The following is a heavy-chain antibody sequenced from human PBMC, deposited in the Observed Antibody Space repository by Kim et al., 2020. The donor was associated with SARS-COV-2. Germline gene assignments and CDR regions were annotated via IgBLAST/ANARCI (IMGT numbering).Heavy chain of an antibody. CDR1: GYTFTSYG. J-gene: IGHJ4*02. Sequence: ASVKVSCKASGYTFTSYGISWVQQAPGQGLEWMGWISAYNGNTNYAQKLQGRVTMTTDTSTSTAYMELRSLRSDDTAVYYCARVLYGGNSLDYWGQGTLVTVSS. D-gene: IGHD4-17*01. CDR3: ARVLYGGNSLDY. CDR2: ISAYNGNT. V-gene: IGHV1-18*01.